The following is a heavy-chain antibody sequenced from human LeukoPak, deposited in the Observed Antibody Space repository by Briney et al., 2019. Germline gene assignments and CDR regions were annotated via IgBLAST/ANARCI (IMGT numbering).Heavy chain of an antibody. J-gene: IGHJ4*02. CDR2: ISAGGGST. CDR1: GFTFSNYA. Sequence: GGSLRLSCVASGFTFSNYAMSWVRQAPGKGLEWVSGISAGGGSTYYADSVKGRFTISRDNSKNTLYLQMNSLRGEDTAVYYCAKDSSGSYYGKSDFWGQGTLVAVSS. CDR3: AKDSSGSYYGKSDF. V-gene: IGHV3-23*01. D-gene: IGHD1-26*01.